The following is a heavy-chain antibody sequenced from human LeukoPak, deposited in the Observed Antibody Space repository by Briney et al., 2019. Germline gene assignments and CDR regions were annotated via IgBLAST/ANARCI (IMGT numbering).Heavy chain of an antibody. V-gene: IGHV3-33*01. Sequence: GGSLRLSCAASGFTFSSSGMHWVRQAPGKGLEWVAVILYNGSNKYYADSVKGRFTISRDNSKNTLYLQMNSLRVEDTAVYYCARAGGYCSGGSCYRGYSWFDPWGQGALVTVSS. CDR3: ARAGGYCSGGSCYRGYSWFDP. CDR1: GFTFSSSG. J-gene: IGHJ5*02. CDR2: ILYNGSNK. D-gene: IGHD2-15*01.